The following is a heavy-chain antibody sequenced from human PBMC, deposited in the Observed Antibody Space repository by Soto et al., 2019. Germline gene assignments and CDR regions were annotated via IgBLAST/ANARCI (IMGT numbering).Heavy chain of an antibody. CDR1: GASISTYY. V-gene: IGHV4-59*01. CDR2: IFYRGST. CDR3: ARRGNAFDV. D-gene: IGHD3-10*01. J-gene: IGHJ3*01. Sequence: SETLSLTCTVSGASISTYYWSWIRQSPGKGLEWIGYIFYRGSTNYNPSLKSRVTMSVDMSKSQFSLNLSSVTTADTAVYYCARRGNAFDVWGLGTVVTVSS.